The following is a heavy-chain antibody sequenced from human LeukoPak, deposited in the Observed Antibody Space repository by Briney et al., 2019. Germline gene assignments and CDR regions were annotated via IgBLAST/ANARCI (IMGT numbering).Heavy chain of an antibody. D-gene: IGHD3-22*01. J-gene: IGHJ3*02. CDR1: GFTFSSYA. Sequence: GGSLRLSCAASGFTFSSYAMHWVRQAPGKGLEWVAVISYDGSNKYYADSVKGRFTISRDNSKNTLYLQMNSLRAEDTAVYYCASKRFGYDSSGYYKQDDAFDIWGQGTMVTVSS. CDR2: ISYDGSNK. CDR3: ASKRFGYDSSGYYKQDDAFDI. V-gene: IGHV3-30-3*01.